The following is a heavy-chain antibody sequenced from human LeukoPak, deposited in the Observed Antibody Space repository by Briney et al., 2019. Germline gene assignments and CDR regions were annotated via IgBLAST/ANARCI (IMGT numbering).Heavy chain of an antibody. Sequence: VASVKVSCKASGYTFTSYGISWVRQAPGQGLEWMGWISAYNGNTNYAQKLQGRVTMTTDTSTSTAYMELRSLTSDDTAVYYCAKSSYYDSSGYYREYYFDYWGQGTLVTVSS. CDR3: AKSSYYDSSGYYREYYFDY. V-gene: IGHV1-18*01. CDR2: ISAYNGNT. CDR1: GYTFTSYG. D-gene: IGHD3-22*01. J-gene: IGHJ4*02.